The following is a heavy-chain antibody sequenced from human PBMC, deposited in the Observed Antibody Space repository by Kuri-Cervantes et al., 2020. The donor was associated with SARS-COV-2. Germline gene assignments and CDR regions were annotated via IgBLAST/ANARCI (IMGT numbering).Heavy chain of an antibody. D-gene: IGHD6-6*01. Sequence: SETLSLTCTVSGGSISSGGYYWSWIRQPPGKGLEWIGYIYYSGSTNYNPSLKSRVTISVDTSKNQFSLKLSSVTAADTAVYYCARRGAGSSSAAFDIWGQGTMVTVSS. CDR1: GGSISSGGYY. CDR2: IYYSGST. J-gene: IGHJ3*02. CDR3: ARRGAGSSSAAFDI. V-gene: IGHV4-61*08.